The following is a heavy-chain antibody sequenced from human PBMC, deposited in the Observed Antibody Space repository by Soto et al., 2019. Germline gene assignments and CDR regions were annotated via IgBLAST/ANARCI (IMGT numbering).Heavy chain of an antibody. CDR3: AKDREGDCPDNSCYFGADY. CDR1: GFTFSSYG. V-gene: IGHV3-30*18. CDR2: ISDTGSSH. Sequence: PGGSLRLSCVGSGFTFSSYGMHWVRQAPGKGLECVAVISDTGSSHYYAASVEGRFTISRENSKNTLSLHMDRLRVEDTAVYYCAKDREGDCPDNSCYFGADYWGQGTPVTSPQ. D-gene: IGHD2-2*01. J-gene: IGHJ4*02.